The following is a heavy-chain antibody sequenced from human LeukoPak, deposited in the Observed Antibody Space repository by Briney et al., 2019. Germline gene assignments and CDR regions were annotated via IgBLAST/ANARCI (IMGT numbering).Heavy chain of an antibody. J-gene: IGHJ6*03. V-gene: IGHV3-21*04. Sequence: GGSLRLSCAASGFTFSSYSMNWVRQAPGKGLEWVSSISSSSSYIYYADSVKGRFTISRDNSKNTLYLQMNSLRAEDTAVYYCARGCPPVLGGDSSGWYYYYYYMDVWGKGTTVTISS. CDR3: ARGCPPVLGGDSSGWYYYYYYMDV. CDR1: GFTFSSYS. CDR2: ISSSSSYI. D-gene: IGHD6-19*01.